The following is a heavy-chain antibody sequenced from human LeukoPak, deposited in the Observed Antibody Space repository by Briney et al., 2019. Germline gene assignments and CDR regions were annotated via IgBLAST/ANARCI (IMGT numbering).Heavy chain of an antibody. V-gene: IGHV4-59*01. J-gene: IGHJ4*02. CDR1: GGSISSYY. CDR2: IYYSGST. CDR3: ARGGGYDYLNFDY. D-gene: IGHD5-12*01. Sequence: SETLSLTCTVSGGSISSYYWSWIRQPPGKGLDWIGYIYYSGSTNYNPSLKSRVTISVDTSKNQFSLKLSSVTAADAAVYYCARGGGYDYLNFDYWGQGTLVTVSS.